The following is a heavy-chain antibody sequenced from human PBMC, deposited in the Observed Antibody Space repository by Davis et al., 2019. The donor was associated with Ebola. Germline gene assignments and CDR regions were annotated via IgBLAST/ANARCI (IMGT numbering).Heavy chain of an antibody. CDR3: AKDKNYDFWSGYPHDAFDI. D-gene: IGHD3-3*01. V-gene: IGHV3-23*01. CDR2: ISGSGGST. CDR1: GFTFSSYA. Sequence: PGRSLRLSCAASGFTFSSYAMSWVRQAPGKGLEWVSAISGSGGSTYYADSVKGRFTISRDNSKDTLYLQMNSLRAEDTAIYYCAKDKNYDFWSGYPHDAFDIWGQGTMVTVSS. J-gene: IGHJ3*02.